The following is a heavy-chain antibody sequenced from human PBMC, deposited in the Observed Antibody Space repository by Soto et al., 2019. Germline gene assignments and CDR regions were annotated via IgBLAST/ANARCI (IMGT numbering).Heavy chain of an antibody. J-gene: IGHJ6*03. V-gene: IGHV3-74*01. CDR2: INSDGSST. CDR3: ARDSWELRGTPYYYYYMDV. D-gene: IGHD1-26*01. Sequence: GGSLRLSCAASGFTFSSYGMHWVRQAPGKGLVWVSRINSDGSSTSYADSVKGRFTISRDNAKNTLYLQMNSLRAEDTAVYYCARDSWELRGTPYYYYYMDVWGKGTTVTVSS. CDR1: GFTFSSYG.